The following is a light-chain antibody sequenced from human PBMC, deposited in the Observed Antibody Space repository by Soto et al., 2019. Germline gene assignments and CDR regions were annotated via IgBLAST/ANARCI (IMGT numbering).Light chain of an antibody. CDR3: SSYTSSSNWV. CDR1: SSDVGGYNY. Sequence: QSVLTQPASVSGSPGQSITISCTGTSSDVGGYNYVSWYQQHPGKAPKLMIYEVSNRPSGVSNRFSGSKSGNTASLTISGLQAEDEADYYCSSYTSSSNWVFGGGTQLNVL. J-gene: IGLJ7*01. CDR2: EVS. V-gene: IGLV2-14*01.